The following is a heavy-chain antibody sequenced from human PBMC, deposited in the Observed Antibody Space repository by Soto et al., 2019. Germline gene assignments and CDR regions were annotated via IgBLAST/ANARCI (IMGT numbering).Heavy chain of an antibody. CDR3: ARLGGVAARTFDY. CDR2: IYYSGTT. D-gene: IGHD3-16*01. V-gene: IGHV4-59*01. CDR1: GGSINDFY. J-gene: IGHJ4*02. Sequence: SETLSLTCAVSGGSINDFYWSRIRQVPGKGLEWIGYIYYSGTTNYNPSLESRVTISIDPSKTHLSLTLRSVKPADTAVYYCARLGGVAARTFDYWGLGTLVTVSS.